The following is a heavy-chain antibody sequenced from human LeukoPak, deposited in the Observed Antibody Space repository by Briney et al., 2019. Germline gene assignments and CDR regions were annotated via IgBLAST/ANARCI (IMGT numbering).Heavy chain of an antibody. J-gene: IGHJ4*02. D-gene: IGHD1-26*01. Sequence: GSSVKVSCKASGGTFISYAISWVRQAPGQGLEWMGRIIPILGTASYAQKFQGRVTITTDESTSTAYMELSSLRSEDTAVYYCASIRRYSGSYTFDYWGQGTLVTVSS. CDR3: ASIRRYSGSYTFDY. CDR2: IIPILGTA. CDR1: GGTFISYA. V-gene: IGHV1-69*11.